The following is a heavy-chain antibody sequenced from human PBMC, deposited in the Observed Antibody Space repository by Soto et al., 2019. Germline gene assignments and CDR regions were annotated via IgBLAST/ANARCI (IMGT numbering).Heavy chain of an antibody. CDR3: AKWRGAGSDY. D-gene: IGHD1-26*01. CDR2: VNEDGSEK. J-gene: IGHJ4*02. Sequence: XGSLRLTCAAAGSTFSSYYMSWVRQAQGKGLEWVANVNEDGSEKYYVDSVKGRFTVSRDNAKSSLYLQMNSLRPEDTAVYYCAKWRGAGSDYWRQGTLVTVSS. V-gene: IGHV3-7*01. CDR1: GSTFSSYY.